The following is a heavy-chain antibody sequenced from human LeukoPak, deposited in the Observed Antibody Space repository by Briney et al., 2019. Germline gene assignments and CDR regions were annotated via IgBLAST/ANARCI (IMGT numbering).Heavy chain of an antibody. CDR3: ARLGAGPTYYDFWSGYSSFYFDY. Sequence: SETLSLTCTVSGASVSSASYWTWIRQPPGKGVEWIAHIYNGVNTNYNPSLKSRVTISVDTSKNHFSLKLSSVTAADTAVYYCARLGAGPTYYDFWSGYSSFYFDYWGQGTLVTVSS. D-gene: IGHD3-3*01. CDR2: IYNGVNT. J-gene: IGHJ4*02. CDR1: GASVSSASY. V-gene: IGHV4-61*03.